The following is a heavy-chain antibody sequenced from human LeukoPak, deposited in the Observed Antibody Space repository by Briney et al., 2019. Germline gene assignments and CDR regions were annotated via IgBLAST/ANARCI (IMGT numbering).Heavy chain of an antibody. CDR1: GFTVSSNY. J-gene: IGHJ4*02. V-gene: IGHV3-66*01. CDR3: AGDLYSSGWYYFDY. Sequence: GGSLRLSCAASGFTVSSNYMSWVRQAPGKGLEWVSVIYCGGSTYYADSVKGRFTISRDNSKNTLYLQMNSLRAEDTAVYYCAGDLYSSGWYYFDYWGQGTLVTVSS. CDR2: IYCGGST. D-gene: IGHD6-19*01.